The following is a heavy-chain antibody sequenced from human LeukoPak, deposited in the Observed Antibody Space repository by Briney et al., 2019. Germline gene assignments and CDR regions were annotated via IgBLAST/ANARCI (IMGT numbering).Heavy chain of an antibody. CDR3: TTFQVGATHFDY. V-gene: IGHV3-15*01. CDR1: GFTFSNAW. D-gene: IGHD1-26*01. J-gene: IGHJ4*02. CDR2: IKSKTDGGTT. Sequence: GGSLRLSCAASGFTFSNAWMSWVRQAPGKGLEGVGRIKSKTDGGTTDYAAPVKGRFTISRDDSKNTLYLQMNSLKTEDTAVYYCTTFQVGATHFDYWGQGTLVTVSS.